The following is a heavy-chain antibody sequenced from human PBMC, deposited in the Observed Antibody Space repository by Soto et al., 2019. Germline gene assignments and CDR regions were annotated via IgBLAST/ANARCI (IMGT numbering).Heavy chain of an antibody. CDR2: IYAGGNT. J-gene: IGHJ4*02. D-gene: IGHD3-22*01. CDR3: VREKVTMIVGFYYFDY. CDR1: GFSVSSNY. Sequence: EMQLVESGGGLVQPGESLRLSCAASGFSVSSNYMSWVRQAPGKGLEWVAVIYAGGNTHYADSVEGRFTISRDNSNNMLYLQMNSVRAEDTAVYYCVREKVTMIVGFYYFDYWGQGTRVTVSS. V-gene: IGHV3-66*01.